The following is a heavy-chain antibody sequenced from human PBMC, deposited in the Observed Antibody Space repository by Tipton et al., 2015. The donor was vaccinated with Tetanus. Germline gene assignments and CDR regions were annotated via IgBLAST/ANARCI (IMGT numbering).Heavy chain of an antibody. D-gene: IGHD2-15*01. Sequence: SLRLSCAASGFPFRSYWMHWVRQSLGKGLVWVSRIKSDGTKTTYADSVKGRFTISRDNAKNTLYLQMNNLRAEDTAVYYCVRSTCSDGKCSLYYFDFWGQGTLVTVSS. CDR3: VRSTCSDGKCSLYYFDF. V-gene: IGHV3-74*03. CDR1: GFPFRSYW. CDR2: IKSDGTKT. J-gene: IGHJ4*02.